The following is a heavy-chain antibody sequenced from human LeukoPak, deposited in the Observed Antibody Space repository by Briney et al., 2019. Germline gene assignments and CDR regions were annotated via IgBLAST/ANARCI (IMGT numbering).Heavy chain of an antibody. CDR2: IRYDGSNK. CDR3: AKVREGAAEFDY. CDR1: GFTFSSYG. J-gene: IGHJ4*02. Sequence: GGSLRLSCAASGFTFSSYGMHWVRQAPGKGLEWVAFIRYDGSNKYYADSVKGRFTISRDNSKNTLYVQMNSLRPEDTAVYYCAKVREGAAEFDYWGQGTLVTVSS. D-gene: IGHD2-15*01. V-gene: IGHV3-30*02.